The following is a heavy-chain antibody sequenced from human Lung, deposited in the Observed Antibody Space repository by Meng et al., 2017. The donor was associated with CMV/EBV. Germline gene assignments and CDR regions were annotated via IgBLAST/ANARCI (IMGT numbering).Heavy chain of an antibody. CDR3: ARVEVGITSGNY. J-gene: IGHJ4*02. D-gene: IGHD1-26*01. CDR2: ISAYNGNT. CDR1: GYTFTNYG. Sequence: QAHLVQAGGDVKQPGASGKVSCKASGYTFTNYGITWVRQAPGQGLEWMGWISAYNGNTNYAQTLQGRLTMTTDTSTSTAYMELRSLRSDDTAVYYCARVEVGITSGNYWGQGTLVTVSS. V-gene: IGHV1-18*01.